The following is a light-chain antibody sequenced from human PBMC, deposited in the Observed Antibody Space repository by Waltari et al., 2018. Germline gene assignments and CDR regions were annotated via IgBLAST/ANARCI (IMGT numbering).Light chain of an antibody. CDR1: SSDVGSYKH. CDR2: EGN. Sequence: QSALTQPASVSGSPGQSITISCTGTSSDVGSYKHVSWYQHHPGKAPKLLIYEGNKRPSGVSNRFSGSKSGNTASLTISGLQAEDEAHYHCCSYAGSSTSLFGGGTKLTVL. J-gene: IGLJ2*01. CDR3: CSYAGSSTSL. V-gene: IGLV2-23*01.